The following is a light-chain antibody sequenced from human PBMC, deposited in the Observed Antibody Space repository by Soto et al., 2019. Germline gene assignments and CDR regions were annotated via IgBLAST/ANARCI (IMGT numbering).Light chain of an antibody. CDR2: DVS. V-gene: IGKV3-11*01. CDR3: QQRSDWPPFT. Sequence: EIVLTQSPATLSLSPGERATLSCRASQSVSRYLAWYQQKPDQAPRLLIYDVSNRVTGIPARFSGSGSGTDFTLTISNLEPEDFAVYYCQQRSDWPPFTFGPGTKVEIK. J-gene: IGKJ3*01. CDR1: QSVSRY.